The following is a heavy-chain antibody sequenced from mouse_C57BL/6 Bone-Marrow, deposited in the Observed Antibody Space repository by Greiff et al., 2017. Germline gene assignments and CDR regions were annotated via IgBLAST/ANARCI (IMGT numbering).Heavy chain of an antibody. D-gene: IGHD1-1*01. Sequence: QVQLKESGAELVRPGTSVKLSCKASGYTFTSYWMHWVKQRPGQGLEWIGVIDPSDSYTNYNQKFKGKATLTVDTSSSTAYMQLSSLASEDSAVYDCERRGHYYGTWFAYWGQGTLVTVSA. CDR1: GYTFTSYW. J-gene: IGHJ3*01. CDR2: IDPSDSYT. CDR3: ERRGHYYGTWFAY. V-gene: IGHV1-59*01.